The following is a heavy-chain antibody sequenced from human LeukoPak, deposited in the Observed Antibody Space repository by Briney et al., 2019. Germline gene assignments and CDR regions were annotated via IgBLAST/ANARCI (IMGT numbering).Heavy chain of an antibody. Sequence: SETLSLTCTVSGGSVSSGSYYWSWIRQPPGKGLEWIGYIYHSGSTNYNPSLKSRVTISVDTSKNQFSLKLSSVTAADTAVYYCARDREVAAAGSISQWYFDYWGQGTLVTVSS. CDR2: IYHSGST. V-gene: IGHV4-61*01. CDR3: ARDREVAAAGSISQWYFDY. J-gene: IGHJ4*02. CDR1: GGSVSSGSYY. D-gene: IGHD6-13*01.